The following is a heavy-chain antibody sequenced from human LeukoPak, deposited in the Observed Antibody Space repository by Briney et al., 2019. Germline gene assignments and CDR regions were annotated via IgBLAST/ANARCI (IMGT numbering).Heavy chain of an antibody. D-gene: IGHD5-18*01. CDR3: AREDTAMDLFDY. CDR2: IIPIFGTA. Sequence: AASVKVSCKASGGTFSSYAISWVRQAPGQELEWMGGIIPIFGTANYAQKFQGRVTITADESTSTAYMELSSLRSEDTAVYYCAREDTAMDLFDYWGQGTLVTVSS. J-gene: IGHJ4*02. V-gene: IGHV1-69*13. CDR1: GGTFSSYA.